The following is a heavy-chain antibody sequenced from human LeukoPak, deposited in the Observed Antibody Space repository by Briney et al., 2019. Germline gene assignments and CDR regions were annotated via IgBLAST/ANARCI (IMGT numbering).Heavy chain of an antibody. CDR2: IKPDGSEK. Sequence: GGSLRLSCAASGFSFSNSWMSWARQAPGKGLEWVASIKPDGSEKYYLDSVKGRFTISRDNAKNSLYLQMNSLRAEDTAVYYCANRNNFDSWGQGTLVTVSS. J-gene: IGHJ5*01. CDR3: ANRNNFDS. D-gene: IGHD1/OR15-1a*01. CDR1: GFSFSNSW. V-gene: IGHV3-7*01.